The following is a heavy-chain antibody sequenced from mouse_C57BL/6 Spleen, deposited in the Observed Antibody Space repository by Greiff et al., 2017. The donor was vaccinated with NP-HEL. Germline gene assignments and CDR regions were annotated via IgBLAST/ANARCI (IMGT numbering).Heavy chain of an antibody. D-gene: IGHD3-2*02. V-gene: IGHV14-2*01. CDR1: GFNIKDYY. J-gene: IGHJ4*01. Sequence: EVQLQQSGAELVKPGASVKLSCTASGFNIKDYYMHWVKQRTEQGLEWIGRIDPEDGETKYAPNFQGKATITADTSSNTAYLQLSSLTSEDTAVYYCARPLDSAGYGYAMDYWGQGTSVTVSS. CDR2: IDPEDGET. CDR3: ARPLDSAGYGYAMDY.